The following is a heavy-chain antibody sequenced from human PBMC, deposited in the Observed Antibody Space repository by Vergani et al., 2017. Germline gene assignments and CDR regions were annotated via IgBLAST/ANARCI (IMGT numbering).Heavy chain of an antibody. V-gene: IGHV4-34*01. CDR1: GGSFSGYY. D-gene: IGHD6-13*01. CDR3: AKDWAMWQQLAYYFDY. CDR2: INHSGST. Sequence: QVQLQQWGAGLLKPSETLSLTCAVYGGSFSGYYWSWIRQPPGKGLEWIGEINHSGSTNYNPSLKSRVTISVDTSKNQFSLKLSSVTAADTAVYYCAKDWAMWQQLAYYFDYWGQGTLVTVSS. J-gene: IGHJ4*02.